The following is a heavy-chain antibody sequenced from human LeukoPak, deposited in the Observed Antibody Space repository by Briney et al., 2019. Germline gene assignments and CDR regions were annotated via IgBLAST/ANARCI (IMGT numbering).Heavy chain of an antibody. D-gene: IGHD5-24*01. CDR2: IIPIFGTA. Sequence: ASVKVSCKASGGTFSSYAISWVRQAPGQGLEWMGGIIPIFGTANYAQKFQGRVTITTDESTSTAYMELSSLRSEDTAVYYCAVDGYNFGLYFDYWGQGTLVTVSS. CDR3: AVDGYNFGLYFDY. V-gene: IGHV1-69*05. J-gene: IGHJ4*02. CDR1: GGTFSSYA.